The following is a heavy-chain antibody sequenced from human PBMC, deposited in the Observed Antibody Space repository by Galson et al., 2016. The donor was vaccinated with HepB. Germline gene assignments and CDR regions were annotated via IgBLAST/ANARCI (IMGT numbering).Heavy chain of an antibody. V-gene: IGHV1-8*02. D-gene: IGHD3-22*01. CDR3: ARGVTMIQGTIYDASDV. CDR2: MKPSTGDT. Sequence: SVKVSCKASGYTFTSFDINWVRQATGQGLEWMGWMKPSTGDTGYAREFQGRVTMTRNTSISTAYMELNSLRSEDTAVYFCARGVTMIQGTIYDASDVWGQGTKVTVSA. CDR1: GYTFTSFD. J-gene: IGHJ3*01.